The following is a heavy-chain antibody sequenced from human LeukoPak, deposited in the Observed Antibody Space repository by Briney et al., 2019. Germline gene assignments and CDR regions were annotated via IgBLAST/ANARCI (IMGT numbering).Heavy chain of an antibody. J-gene: IGHJ4*02. V-gene: IGHV1-8*03. Sequence: ASVKVSCKASGYTFTRYDINWVRQATGQGLEWRGWMNPNSGNTGYAQKFQGRVTITRNTSISTAYMELSSLRPEDTAVYYCARPDYYGSGSYSFDYWGQGTLVTVSS. CDR3: ARPDYYGSGSYSFDY. D-gene: IGHD3-10*01. CDR1: GYTFTRYD. CDR2: MNPNSGNT.